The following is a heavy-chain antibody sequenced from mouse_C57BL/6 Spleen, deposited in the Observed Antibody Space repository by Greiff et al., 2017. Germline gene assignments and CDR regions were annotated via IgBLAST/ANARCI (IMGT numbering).Heavy chain of an antibody. D-gene: IGHD3-2*02. CDR2: IHPSDSDT. Sequence: QVQLKQPGAELVKPGASVKVSCKASGYTFTSYWMHWVKQRPGQGLEWIGRIHPSDSDTNYNQKFKGKATLTVDKSSSTAYMQLSSLTSEDSAVYYCALDSSGYFYAMDYWGQGTSVTVSS. CDR1: GYTFTSYW. V-gene: IGHV1-74*01. CDR3: ALDSSGYFYAMDY. J-gene: IGHJ4*01.